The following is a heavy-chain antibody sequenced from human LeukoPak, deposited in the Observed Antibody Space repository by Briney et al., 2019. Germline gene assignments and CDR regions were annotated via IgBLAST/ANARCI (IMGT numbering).Heavy chain of an antibody. CDR1: GYTFTSYD. CDR2: MNPNSGNT. D-gene: IGHD2-2*01. CDR3: ARVGPRAVVPAAMYQFDY. Sequence: ASVKVSCKASGYTFTSYDINWVRQATGQGLEWMGWMNPNSGNTGYAQKFQGRVTMTRNTSISTAYMELSSLRSEDTAVYYCARVGPRAVVPAAMYQFDYWGQGTLVTVSS. J-gene: IGHJ4*02. V-gene: IGHV1-8*01.